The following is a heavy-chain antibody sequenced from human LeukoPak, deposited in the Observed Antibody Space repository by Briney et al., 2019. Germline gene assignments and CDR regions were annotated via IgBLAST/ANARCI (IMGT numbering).Heavy chain of an antibody. CDR3: ARGGQLGSYYYYHMDV. CDR1: GFTVSSNY. D-gene: IGHD6-6*01. CDR2: IYSGGST. Sequence: GGSLRLSCAASGFTVSSNYMSWVRQAPGKGLEWVSVIYSGGSTYYADSVKGRFTISRDNSKNTLYLQMNSLRAEDTAVYYCARGGQLGSYYYYHMDVWGKGTTVTVSS. J-gene: IGHJ6*03. V-gene: IGHV3-53*01.